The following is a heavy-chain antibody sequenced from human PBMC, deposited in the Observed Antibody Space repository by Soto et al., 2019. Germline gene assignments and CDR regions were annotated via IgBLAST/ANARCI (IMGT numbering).Heavy chain of an antibody. CDR3: ARGYDSSGYYQGPEYFQH. CDR1: GGSISSGDYY. V-gene: IGHV4-61*08. D-gene: IGHD3-22*01. Sequence: PSETLSLTCTVSGGSISSGDYYWSWIRQPPGKGLEWIGYIYYSGSTNYNPSLKSRVTISVDTSKNQFSLKLSSVTAAGTAVYYCARGYDSSGYYQGPEYFQHWGQGTLVTVSS. J-gene: IGHJ1*01. CDR2: IYYSGST.